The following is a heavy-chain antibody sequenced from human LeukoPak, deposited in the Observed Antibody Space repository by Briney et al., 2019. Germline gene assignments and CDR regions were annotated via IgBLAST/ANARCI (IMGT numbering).Heavy chain of an antibody. CDR3: MRGVIVTP. Sequence: GGSLRLSCAASGFTLSSYWMHWVRQAPGKGLVWASRINSDGSSTTYADSVKGRFTISRDNAKNTLYLQMNSLRAEDTAVYYCMRGVIVTPWGQGTLVTVSS. V-gene: IGHV3-74*01. CDR1: GFTLSSYW. J-gene: IGHJ4*02. CDR2: INSDGSST. D-gene: IGHD1-26*01.